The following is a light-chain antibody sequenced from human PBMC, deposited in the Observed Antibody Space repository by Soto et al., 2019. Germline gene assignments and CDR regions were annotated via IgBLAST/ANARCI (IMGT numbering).Light chain of an antibody. J-gene: IGKJ1*01. V-gene: IGKV3-15*01. CDR3: QQHNQWPSGT. CDR2: GAS. Sequence: EIVMTQSPATLSVSPGERATLSCRASQSVRTNLAWYQQKPGQAPRVLIYGASTRATGIPPTFSGSGSGTEFTLTISSLQSEDFAIYYCQQHNQWPSGTFGQGTKLDIK. CDR1: QSVRTN.